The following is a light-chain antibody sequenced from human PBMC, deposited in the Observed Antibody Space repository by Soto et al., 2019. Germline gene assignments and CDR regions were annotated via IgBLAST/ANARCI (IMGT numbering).Light chain of an antibody. CDR3: EQYGRSPWT. CDR2: DTS. CDR1: QSVRSSS. Sequence: EIVLTQSPGTLSSSPGERATLSCRASQSVRSSSLAWYQQKPGQAPRLLIYDTSNRATGVPDRFSGSGSGTDFTITISRLEPEDFAVYYCEQYGRSPWTFGQGTRVEIK. V-gene: IGKV3-20*01. J-gene: IGKJ1*01.